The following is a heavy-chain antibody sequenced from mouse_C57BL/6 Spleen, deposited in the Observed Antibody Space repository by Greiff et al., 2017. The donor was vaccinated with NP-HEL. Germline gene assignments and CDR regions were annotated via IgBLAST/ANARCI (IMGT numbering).Heavy chain of an antibody. Sequence: QVQLKQSGAELVKPGASVKMSCKASGYTFTSYWITWVKQRPGQGLEWIGDIYPGSGSTNYNEKFKSKATLTVDTSSSTAYMQLSSLTSEDSAVYYCARRGITTVAFDYWGQGTTLTVSS. CDR1: GYTFTSYW. D-gene: IGHD1-1*01. CDR2: IYPGSGST. V-gene: IGHV1-55*01. J-gene: IGHJ2*01. CDR3: ARRGITTVAFDY.